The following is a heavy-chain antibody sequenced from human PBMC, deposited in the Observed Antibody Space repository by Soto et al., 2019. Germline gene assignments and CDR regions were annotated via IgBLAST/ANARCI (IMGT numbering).Heavy chain of an antibody. CDR1: GGSFSGYY. J-gene: IGHJ5*02. V-gene: IGHV4-34*01. CDR2: INHSGST. D-gene: IGHD2-2*02. CDR3: ARSPHCSSTSCYMRGAFDP. Sequence: PSETLSLTCAVYGGSFSGYYWSWIRQPPGKGLEWIGEINHSGSTNYNPSLKSRVTISVGTSKNQFSLKLSSVTAADTAVYYCARSPHCSSTSCYMRGAFDPWGQGTLVTVS.